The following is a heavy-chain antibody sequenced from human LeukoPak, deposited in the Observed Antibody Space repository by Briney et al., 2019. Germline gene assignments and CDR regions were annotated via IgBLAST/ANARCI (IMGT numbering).Heavy chain of an antibody. V-gene: IGHV1-2*02. CDR3: ARRPKVIRPFDY. CDR2: INPNSGGT. J-gene: IGHJ4*02. CDR1: GYTFTGYY. Sequence: ASVKVSCKASGYTFTGYYMHWVRRAPGQRLKWMGWINPNSGGTNYAQKFQGRVTMTRDKPISTAYVELSRRRSDGTAVYYCARRPKVIRPFDYWGQGTLVTVSS.